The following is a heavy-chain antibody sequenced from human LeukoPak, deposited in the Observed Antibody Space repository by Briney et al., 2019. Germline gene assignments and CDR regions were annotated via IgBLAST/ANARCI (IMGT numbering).Heavy chain of an antibody. Sequence: ASVKVSCKAAGYTFTGYYMHWVRQAPGQGLEWMGWINPNSGGTNYAQKFQGWVTMTRDTSISTAYMELSGLRSDDTAVYYCARDFGGSGREFDYWGQGTLVTVSS. D-gene: IGHD3-10*01. CDR1: GYTFTGYY. J-gene: IGHJ4*02. CDR3: ARDFGGSGREFDY. CDR2: INPNSGGT. V-gene: IGHV1-2*04.